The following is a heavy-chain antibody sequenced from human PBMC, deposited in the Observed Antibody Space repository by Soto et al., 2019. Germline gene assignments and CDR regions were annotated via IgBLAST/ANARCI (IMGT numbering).Heavy chain of an antibody. CDR1: GGTFSSYG. D-gene: IGHD1-7*01. J-gene: IGHJ5*02. CDR2: ITAIFGAA. Sequence: QVQLVQSGAEVKKPGSSVKVSCKASGGTFSSYGISWVRQAPGQGLEWMGGITAIFGAATYAPKFQGRVTITADESTSTAYMEMNSLRSEDSAVYYCARSEAVRSEAGTTVVGPNNWLDPWGQGTLVTVSS. V-gene: IGHV1-69*01. CDR3: ARSEAVRSEAGTTVVGPNNWLDP.